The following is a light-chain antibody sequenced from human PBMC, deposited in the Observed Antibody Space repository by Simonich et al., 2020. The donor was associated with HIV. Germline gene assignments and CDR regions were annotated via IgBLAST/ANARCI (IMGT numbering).Light chain of an antibody. CDR2: AAS. CDR1: QSIRTY. Sequence: IQMTQSPSSLSASVGDRVTVACRASQSIRTYLNLYQQKPGKAPKLLIYAASSLQSGVPSRFSGSGSGTDFTLTINSLQPEDFATYYCHQSYSNPRTFGQGTKLEIK. V-gene: IGKV1-39*01. CDR3: HQSYSNPRT. J-gene: IGKJ2*01.